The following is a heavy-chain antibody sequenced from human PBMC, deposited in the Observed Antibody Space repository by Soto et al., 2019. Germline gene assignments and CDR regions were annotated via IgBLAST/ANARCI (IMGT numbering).Heavy chain of an antibody. V-gene: IGHV4-39*01. CDR1: GGSISSSSYY. CDR2: IYYSGST. CDR3: ARGYPPTSSSWYNY. J-gene: IGHJ4*02. D-gene: IGHD6-13*01. Sequence: QLQLQESGPGLVKPSETLSLTCTVSGGSISSSSYYWGWIRQPPGKGLEWIGSIYYSGSTYYNPSLKSRVTISVDTSKNQFSLKLSSVTAADTAVYYCARGYPPTSSSWYNYWGQGTLVTVSS.